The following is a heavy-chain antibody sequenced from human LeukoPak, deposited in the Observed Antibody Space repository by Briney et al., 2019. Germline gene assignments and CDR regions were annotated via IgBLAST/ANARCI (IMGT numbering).Heavy chain of an antibody. CDR1: GGTFSSYA. D-gene: IGHD1-7*01. V-gene: IGHV1-24*01. J-gene: IGHJ4*02. CDR2: FDPEDGET. CDR3: ATRPITGTTRVDY. Sequence: ASVKVSCKASGGTFSSYAISWVRQAPGKGLEWMGGFDPEDGETIYAQKFQGRVTMTEDTSTDTAYMELSSLRSEDTAVYYCATRPITGTTRVDYWGQGTLVTVSS.